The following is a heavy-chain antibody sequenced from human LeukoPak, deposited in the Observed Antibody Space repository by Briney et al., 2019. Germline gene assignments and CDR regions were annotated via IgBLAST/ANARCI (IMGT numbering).Heavy chain of an antibody. D-gene: IGHD5-12*01. V-gene: IGHV3-23*01. J-gene: IGHJ4*02. CDR1: GFSFSNYA. Sequence: PGGSLRLSCEASGFSFSNYAMSWFRQAPGKGLEWVSAISGSGGRSYSADSVKGRFTISRDNSKNTLYLQMNSLRAEDTAVYYCAKVDIVATIDAGRLVDYWGQGTLVTVSS. CDR2: ISGSGGRS. CDR3: AKVDIVATIDAGRLVDY.